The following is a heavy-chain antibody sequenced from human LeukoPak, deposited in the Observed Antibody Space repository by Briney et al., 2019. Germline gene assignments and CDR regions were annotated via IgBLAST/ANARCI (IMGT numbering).Heavy chain of an antibody. CDR2: ISSSASTI. D-gene: IGHD5-18*01. CDR1: GFTFSSYE. Sequence: PGGSLRLSWAASGFTFSSYEMHWVRQAPGKGLEWISYISSSASTIYYADSVKGRFTISRDNGKNSLYLQMNSLRAEDTAVYYCARVHYNTAMVDIDYWGQGTLVTVSS. CDR3: ARVHYNTAMVDIDY. J-gene: IGHJ4*02. V-gene: IGHV3-48*03.